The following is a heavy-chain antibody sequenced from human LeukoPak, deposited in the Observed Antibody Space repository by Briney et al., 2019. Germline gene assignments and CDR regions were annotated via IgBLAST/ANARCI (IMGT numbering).Heavy chain of an antibody. V-gene: IGHV4-59*01. J-gene: IGHJ3*02. Sequence: SETLSLTCTVSGGSISSYYWSWIRQPPGKGLEWIGYIYYSGSTNYNPSLKSRVTISVDTSKNQFSLKLSSVTAADTAVYYCARVGRRIQRALNDAFDIWGQGTMVTVSS. CDR1: GGSISSYY. D-gene: IGHD5-18*01. CDR2: IYYSGST. CDR3: ARVGRRIQRALNDAFDI.